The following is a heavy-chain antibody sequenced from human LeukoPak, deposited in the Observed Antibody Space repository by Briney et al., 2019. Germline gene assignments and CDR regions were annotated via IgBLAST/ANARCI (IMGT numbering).Heavy chain of an antibody. CDR2: ISGSGGST. D-gene: IGHD6-19*01. Sequence: PGGSLRLSCAASGFTFSSYAMSWVRQAPGKGLEWVSAISGSGGSTYYADSVKGRFTISRDNSKNTLYLQMNSLRAEDTAVYYCARAIPQRRTDTSGWYSNWFDPWGQGTLVTVSS. V-gene: IGHV3-23*01. CDR1: GFTFSSYA. J-gene: IGHJ5*02. CDR3: ARAIPQRRTDTSGWYSNWFDP.